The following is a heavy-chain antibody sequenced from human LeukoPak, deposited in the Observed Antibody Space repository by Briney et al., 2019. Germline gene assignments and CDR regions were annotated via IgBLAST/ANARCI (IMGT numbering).Heavy chain of an antibody. CDR1: GYTFTSYY. Sequence: ASVKVSCKASGYTFTSYYMHWVRQAPGQGLEWMGIINPSGGSTSYAQKFQGRVTMTRDTSTSTVYMELSSLRSEDTAVYYCARDFSEVGDTVLSKLDYWGQGTLVTVSS. CDR2: INPSGGST. J-gene: IGHJ4*02. V-gene: IGHV1-46*01. D-gene: IGHD1-26*01. CDR3: ARDFSEVGDTVLSKLDY.